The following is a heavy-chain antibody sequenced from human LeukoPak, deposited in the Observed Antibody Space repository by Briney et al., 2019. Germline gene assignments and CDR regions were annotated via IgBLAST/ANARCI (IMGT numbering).Heavy chain of an antibody. Sequence: PGGSLRLSCAASGFTFSSYGMHWVRQAPGKGLEWVAFIRYDGSNKYYADSMKGRFTISRDNSKNTLYLQMNSLRAEDTAVYYCAKDLYEDYYMDVWGKGTTVTVSS. J-gene: IGHJ6*03. V-gene: IGHV3-30*02. CDR3: AKDLYEDYYMDV. CDR1: GFTFSSYG. CDR2: IRYDGSNK. D-gene: IGHD3-16*01.